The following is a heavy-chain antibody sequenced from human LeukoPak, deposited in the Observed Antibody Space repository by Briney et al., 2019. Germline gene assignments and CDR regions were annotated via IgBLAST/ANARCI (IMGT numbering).Heavy chain of an antibody. CDR3: ARGRPTKSIAAAGVNCFAP. V-gene: IGHV1-69*06. J-gene: IGHJ5*02. CDR2: IIPIFGTA. Sequence: ASVKVSCKASGGTFSSYAISWVRQAPGQGLEWMGGIIPIFGTANYAQKFQGRVTITADKSTSTAYMELSSLRSEDTAVYYCARGRPTKSIAAAGVNCFAPGGQGTLVTVSS. D-gene: IGHD6-13*01. CDR1: GGTFSSYA.